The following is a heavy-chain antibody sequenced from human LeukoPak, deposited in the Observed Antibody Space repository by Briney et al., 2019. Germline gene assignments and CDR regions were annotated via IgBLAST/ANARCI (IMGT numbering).Heavy chain of an antibody. CDR2: IHYSGST. V-gene: IGHV4-30-4*01. J-gene: IGHJ4*02. Sequence: PSQTLSLTCTVSGGSIGSGDYYWSWIRQPPGKGLEWIGYIHYSGSTYYNPSLKSRLTISVDTSKNQFSLKLSSVTAADTAVYYCARDLGIAAVTDYWGQGTLVTVSS. CDR1: GGSIGSGDYY. CDR3: ARDLGIAAVTDY. D-gene: IGHD6-13*01.